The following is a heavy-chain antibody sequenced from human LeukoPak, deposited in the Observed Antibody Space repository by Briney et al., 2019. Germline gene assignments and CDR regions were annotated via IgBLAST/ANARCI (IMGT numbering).Heavy chain of an antibody. V-gene: IGHV3-21*06. CDR2: ISSSGGHI. J-gene: IGHJ4*02. D-gene: IGHD2-2*01. CDR3: ARPTYCSNTRCYPFDY. CDR1: GLSFSSYT. Sequence: KPGGSLRLSCAASGLSFSSYTMNWVRQAPGKGLEWVSSISSSGGHIYYGDSVKGRFTVSRDNAKNSLYLQMNSLRVEDTAVYYCARPTYCSNTRCYPFDYWGQGTLVTVSS.